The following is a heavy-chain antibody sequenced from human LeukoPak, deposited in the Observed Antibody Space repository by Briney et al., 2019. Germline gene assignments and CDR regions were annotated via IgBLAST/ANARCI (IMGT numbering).Heavy chain of an antibody. CDR3: ARVPLDDFWSGYTWFDP. Sequence: GGSLRLSCAASGFTFSSYSMNWVRQAPGKGLEWVANIKQDGSEKYYVDSVKGRFTISRDNAKNSLYLQMNSLRAEDTAVYYCARVPLDDFWSGYTWFDPWGQGTLVTVSS. V-gene: IGHV3-7*01. CDR2: IKQDGSEK. D-gene: IGHD3-3*01. J-gene: IGHJ5*02. CDR1: GFTFSSYS.